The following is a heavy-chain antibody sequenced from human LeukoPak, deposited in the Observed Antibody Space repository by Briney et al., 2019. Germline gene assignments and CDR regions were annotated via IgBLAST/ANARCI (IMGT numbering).Heavy chain of an antibody. V-gene: IGHV1-8*02. CDR1: GYTFTGYY. CDR3: ARGLYDSSGYYPWG. Sequence: ASVKVSCKASGYTFTGYYMHWVRQTPGQGLEWMGWMNPNSGNTGYAQKFQGRVTMTRNTSIGTAYMELSSLRSEDTAVYYCARGLYDSSGYYPWGWGQGTLVTVSS. D-gene: IGHD3-22*01. CDR2: MNPNSGNT. J-gene: IGHJ4*02.